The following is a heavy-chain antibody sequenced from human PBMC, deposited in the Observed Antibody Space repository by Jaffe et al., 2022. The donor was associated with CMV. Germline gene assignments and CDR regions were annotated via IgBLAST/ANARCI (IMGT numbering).Heavy chain of an antibody. V-gene: IGHV1-46*01. CDR1: GYTFTNDF. D-gene: IGHD1-26*01. J-gene: IGHJ6*02. CDR2: INPSEGST. Sequence: QVQLVQSGAQVKKPGASVKVSCKASGYTFTNDFLHWVRQAPGQGLEWMGIINPSEGSTSYAHKFRGRISMTRDTSTSTMFMELNNLRSDDTAVYYCARDLPQSGSDSFHYGMDVWGHGTTVTVSS. CDR3: ARDLPQSGSDSFHYGMDV.